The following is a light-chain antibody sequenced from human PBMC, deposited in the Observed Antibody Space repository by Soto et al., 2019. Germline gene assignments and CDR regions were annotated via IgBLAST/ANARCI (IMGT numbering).Light chain of an antibody. CDR2: AAS. CDR1: QSISSY. Sequence: DIQMTQSPSSLSASVVDRVTITCRASQSISSYLNWYQQKPGKAPKLLIYAASSLQSGVPSRFSGSGSGTDFTLTISSLQPEDFATYYCPQSYSTPGTFGQGTKVEIK. V-gene: IGKV1-39*01. CDR3: PQSYSTPGT. J-gene: IGKJ1*01.